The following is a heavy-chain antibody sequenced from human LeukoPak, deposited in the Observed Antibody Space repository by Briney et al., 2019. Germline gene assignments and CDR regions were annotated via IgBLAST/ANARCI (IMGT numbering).Heavy chain of an antibody. D-gene: IGHD4-17*01. J-gene: IGHJ6*02. CDR1: GYTFTGYY. V-gene: IGHV1-46*01. Sequence: VASVKVSCKASGYTFTGYYMHWVRQAPGQGLEWMGIINPSGGSTSYAQKFQGRVTMTRDTSTSTVYMELSSLRSEDTAVYYCARDSSPDYVSASDYGMDVWGQGTTVTVS. CDR2: INPSGGST. CDR3: ARDSSPDYVSASDYGMDV.